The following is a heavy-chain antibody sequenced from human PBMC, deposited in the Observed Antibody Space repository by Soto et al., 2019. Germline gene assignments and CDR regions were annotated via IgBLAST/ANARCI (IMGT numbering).Heavy chain of an antibody. CDR2: ISGSGNNT. V-gene: IGHV3-23*01. J-gene: IGHJ4*02. D-gene: IGHD6-13*01. Sequence: PGGSLRLSCAASGFTFSTYAMSWVRQAPGKGLEWVSAISGSGNNTYYADSVKGRFTISRDNSNNTLYLQMNSLRAEDTALYYCARGPLGTAAYQDYWGRGTLVTVS. CDR1: GFTFSTYA. CDR3: ARGPLGTAAYQDY.